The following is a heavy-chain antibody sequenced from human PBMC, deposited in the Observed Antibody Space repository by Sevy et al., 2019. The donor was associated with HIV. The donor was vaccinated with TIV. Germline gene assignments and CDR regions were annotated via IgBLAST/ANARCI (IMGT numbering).Heavy chain of an antibody. Sequence: GGSLRLSCVASGFTFSTSVIHWVRQAPGKGLEWAAAISHDGNGKYYADSVKGRFTISRDNSKNTVYLQISSLRSEDTAVYYCARGGGSSGYCGYFDHWGQGTQVTVSS. V-gene: IGHV3-30-3*01. CDR1: GFTFSTSV. CDR2: ISHDGNGK. CDR3: ARGGGSSGYCGYFDH. D-gene: IGHD3-22*01. J-gene: IGHJ4*02.